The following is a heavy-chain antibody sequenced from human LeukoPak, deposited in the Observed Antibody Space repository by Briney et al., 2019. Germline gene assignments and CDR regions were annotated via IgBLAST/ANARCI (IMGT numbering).Heavy chain of an antibody. Sequence: ASVKVSCKASAYTFVRFGISWVRQAPGQGLEWMGWISANNGNTNYAQKFQGRVTMTTDTSTSTAYMELRGLRSDDTAVYHCARDHMVRSLAGTLDYWGQGTLVTLSS. CDR3: ARDHMVRSLAGTLDY. J-gene: IGHJ4*02. V-gene: IGHV1-18*01. CDR2: ISANNGNT. D-gene: IGHD2-15*01. CDR1: AYTFVRFG.